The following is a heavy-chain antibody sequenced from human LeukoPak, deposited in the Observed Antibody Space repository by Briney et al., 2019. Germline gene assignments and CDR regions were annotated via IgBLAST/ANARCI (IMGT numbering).Heavy chain of an antibody. CDR3: ARRAMVRGTYHWFDP. CDR2: IYYSGST. J-gene: IGHJ5*02. CDR1: GGSISSYY. V-gene: IGHV4-59*08. Sequence: SETLSLTCTVSGGSISSYYWSWIRQPPGKGLEWIGYIYYSGSTNYNPSLKSRVTISVDTSKNQFSLKLSSVTAADTAVYYCARRAMVRGTYHWFDPWGQGTLVTVSS. D-gene: IGHD3-10*01.